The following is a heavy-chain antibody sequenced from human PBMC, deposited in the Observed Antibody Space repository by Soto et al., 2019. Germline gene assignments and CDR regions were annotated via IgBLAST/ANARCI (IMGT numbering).Heavy chain of an antibody. CDR1: GFNFSSYA. V-gene: IGHV3-30-3*01. D-gene: IGHD1-26*01. Sequence: QVQLVESGGGVVQPGRSLRLSCAASGFNFSSYAMHWVRQAPGKGLEWVAVISYDGSNKYYADSVKGRFTISRDNSKNTLYLQMNSLRAEDTAVYYCARVGSGDHSPWDYWGQGTLVTVSS. CDR2: ISYDGSNK. CDR3: ARVGSGDHSPWDY. J-gene: IGHJ4*02.